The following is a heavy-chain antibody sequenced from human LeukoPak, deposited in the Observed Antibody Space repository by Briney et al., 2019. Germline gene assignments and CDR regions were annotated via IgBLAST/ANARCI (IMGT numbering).Heavy chain of an antibody. Sequence: GRSLRLSCAASGFTFSSYSMNWVRQAPGKGLEWDSYISSSSSTIYYADSVKGRFTISRDNAKNSLYLQMNSLRDEDTAVYYCARDSSGWYYSDYWGQGTLVTVSS. CDR1: GFTFSSYS. CDR3: ARDSSGWYYSDY. J-gene: IGHJ4*02. V-gene: IGHV3-48*02. D-gene: IGHD6-19*01. CDR2: ISSSSSTI.